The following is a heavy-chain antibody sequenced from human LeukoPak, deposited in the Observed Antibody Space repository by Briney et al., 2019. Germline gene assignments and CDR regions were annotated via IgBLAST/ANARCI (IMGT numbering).Heavy chain of an antibody. J-gene: IGHJ4*02. V-gene: IGHV1-46*01. CDR1: GYTFTSYY. CDR2: INPSGGST. Sequence: ASVKVSCKASGYTFTSYYMHWVRQAPGQGLEWMGIINPSGGSTSYAQKFQGRVTMTTDTSTSTAYMELRSLRSDDTAVYYCARGFPPRRNYDRSGYYSYYFDNWGQGTLVTVSS. CDR3: ARGFPPRRNYDRSGYYSYYFDN. D-gene: IGHD3-22*01.